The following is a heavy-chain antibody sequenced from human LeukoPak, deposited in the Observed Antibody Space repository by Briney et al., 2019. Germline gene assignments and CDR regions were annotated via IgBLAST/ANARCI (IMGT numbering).Heavy chain of an antibody. D-gene: IGHD1-26*01. CDR1: GFTFSSYS. Sequence: GGSLRLSCAASGFTFSSYSMNWVRQAPGKGLEWVSSISSSSSYIYYADSVKGRFTISRDNAKNSLYLQMNSLRAEDTAVYYCASLNSGSFHFDYWGQGTLVTVSS. J-gene: IGHJ4*02. CDR2: ISSSSSYI. CDR3: ASLNSGSFHFDY. V-gene: IGHV3-21*01.